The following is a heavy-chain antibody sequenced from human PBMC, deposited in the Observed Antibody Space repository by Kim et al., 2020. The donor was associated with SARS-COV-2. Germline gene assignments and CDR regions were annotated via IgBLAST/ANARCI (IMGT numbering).Heavy chain of an antibody. CDR3: ASSSSWFVGDY. Sequence: TYHNPCLEGRVTISVDTSKNQFALELSSVTAADTAVYYCASSSSWFVGDYWGQGTLVTVSS. J-gene: IGHJ4*02. D-gene: IGHD6-13*01. V-gene: IGHV4-30-2*05. CDR2: T.